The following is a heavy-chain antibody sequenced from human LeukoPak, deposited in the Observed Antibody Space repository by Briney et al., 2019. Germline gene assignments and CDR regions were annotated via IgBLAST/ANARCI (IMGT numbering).Heavy chain of an antibody. CDR1: GLTFSTYG. D-gene: IGHD5-24*01. V-gene: IGHV3-33*08. Sequence: GGSLRLSCAASGLTFSTYGMHWVRQAPGKGLEWVAVIWYDGSNKYYADSVKGRFTISRDNSKNTLYLQMNSLRAEDTAVYYCARDFEAGMATDYWGQGTLVTVSS. CDR2: IWYDGSNK. J-gene: IGHJ4*02. CDR3: ARDFEAGMATDY.